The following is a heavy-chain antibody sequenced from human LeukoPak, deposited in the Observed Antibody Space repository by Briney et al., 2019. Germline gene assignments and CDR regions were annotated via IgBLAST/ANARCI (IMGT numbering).Heavy chain of an antibody. D-gene: IGHD3-22*01. Sequence: SETLSLTCTVSGGSISSSYWSCIRQPAGKGLEWIGRIYTSGSTNYNPSLESRVTMSVDTSKNQFSLKLSSVTAADTAVYYCARGVTYYYDSSGLDYWGQGTLVTVSS. V-gene: IGHV4-4*07. CDR3: ARGVTYYYDSSGLDY. CDR1: GGSISSSY. J-gene: IGHJ4*02. CDR2: IYTSGST.